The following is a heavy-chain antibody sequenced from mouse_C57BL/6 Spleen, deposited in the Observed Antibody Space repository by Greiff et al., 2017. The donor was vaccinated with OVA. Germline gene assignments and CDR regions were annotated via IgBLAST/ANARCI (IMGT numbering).Heavy chain of an antibody. CDR1: GYSITSGYY. CDR2: IRYDGSN. V-gene: IGHV3-6*01. Sequence: EVQLQESGPGLVKPSQSLSLTCSVTGYSITSGYYWNWIRQFPGNKLEWMGYIRYDGSNNYNPSLKNPITITRDTSKNQSFLRLNSGTTENTATYNCARDSSGPYFDYWGQGTTLTVSS. D-gene: IGHD3-2*02. J-gene: IGHJ2*01. CDR3: ARDSSGPYFDY.